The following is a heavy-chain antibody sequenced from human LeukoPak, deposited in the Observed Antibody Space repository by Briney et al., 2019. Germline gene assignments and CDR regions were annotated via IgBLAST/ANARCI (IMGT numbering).Heavy chain of an antibody. J-gene: IGHJ4*02. CDR1: GYTFTCYY. V-gene: IGHV1-2*02. CDR2: INPNSGGT. CDR3: ARIGYCSGGSCYSADY. Sequence: ASVKVSCKASGYTFTCYYMHWVRQAPGQGLEWMGWINPNSGGTNYAQKFQGRVTMTRDTSISTAYMELSRLRSDDTAVYYCARIGYCSGGSCYSADYWGQGTLVTVSS. D-gene: IGHD2-15*01.